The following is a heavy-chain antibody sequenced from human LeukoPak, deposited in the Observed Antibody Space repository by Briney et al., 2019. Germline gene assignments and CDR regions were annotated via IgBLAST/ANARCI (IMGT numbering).Heavy chain of an antibody. D-gene: IGHD2-15*01. Sequence: ASVKVSCKASGYTFTGYYMHWVRQAPGQGLEWMGWINPNSGGTNYAQKFQGSVNMTRDTSISTAYMELSRLRSDDPAVYYCARWGIVVVVAATDARGFDPWGQGTLVTVSS. CDR3: ARWGIVVVVAATDARGFDP. CDR2: INPNSGGT. J-gene: IGHJ5*02. CDR1: GYTFTGYY. V-gene: IGHV1-2*02.